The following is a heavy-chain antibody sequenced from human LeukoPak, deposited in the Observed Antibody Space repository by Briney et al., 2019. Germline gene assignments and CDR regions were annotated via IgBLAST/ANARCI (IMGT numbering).Heavy chain of an antibody. CDR3: AKYSGSYYYPPNWDS. J-gene: IGHJ4*02. V-gene: IGHV3-23*01. D-gene: IGHD1-26*01. CDR1: GFTFSSYA. Sequence: GGSLRLSCAASGFTFSSYAMSWVRQAPGKGLEWASGISGSGSSTYYADSVKGRFTLSRDYPKNTLYLQMNSLRAEDTAVYFCAKYSGSYYYPPNWDSWGQGTLVTVSS. CDR2: ISGSGSST.